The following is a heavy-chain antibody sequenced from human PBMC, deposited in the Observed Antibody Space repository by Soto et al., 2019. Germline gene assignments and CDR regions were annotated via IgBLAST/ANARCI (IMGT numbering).Heavy chain of an antibody. J-gene: IGHJ3*02. Sequence: GSLRLSCAASGFTFSSYAMSWVRQAPGKGLEWVSAISGSGGSTYYADSVKGRFTTSRDNSKNTLYLQMNSLRAEDTAVYYCAKRDRDYYDSSGYKGPHGFDIWGQGTMVTVSS. CDR3: AKRDRDYYDSSGYKGPHGFDI. V-gene: IGHV3-23*01. D-gene: IGHD3-22*01. CDR1: GFTFSSYA. CDR2: ISGSGGST.